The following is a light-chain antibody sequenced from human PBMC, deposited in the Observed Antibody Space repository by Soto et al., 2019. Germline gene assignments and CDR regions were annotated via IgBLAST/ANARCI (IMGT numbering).Light chain of an antibody. V-gene: IGKV3-20*01. CDR3: EEYDGSPIT. CDR2: DAS. Sequence: EIVMTQSPATLSVSPGERATLSCRASQSIRSERLAWYQQKPGQAPRLVIFDASSRASGIPERFSGSGSGTDFTLTITRLEPEDFAVYYCEEYDGSPITFGLGTRLEIK. CDR1: QSIRSER. J-gene: IGKJ5*01.